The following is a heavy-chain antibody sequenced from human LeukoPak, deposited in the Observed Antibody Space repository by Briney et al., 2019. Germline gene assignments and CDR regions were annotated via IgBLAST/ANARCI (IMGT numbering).Heavy chain of an antibody. CDR3: ARDGLAAATLHWCFDL. J-gene: IGHJ2*01. Sequence: GGSLRLSCAASGFTFSSYSMNWVRQAPGKGLEWVSSISSSSYIYYADSVKGRFTISRDNARNSLYLQMNSLRAEDTAVYYCARDGLAAATLHWCFDLWGRGTLVTVSS. CDR1: GFTFSSYS. D-gene: IGHD2-15*01. CDR2: ISSSSYI. V-gene: IGHV3-21*01.